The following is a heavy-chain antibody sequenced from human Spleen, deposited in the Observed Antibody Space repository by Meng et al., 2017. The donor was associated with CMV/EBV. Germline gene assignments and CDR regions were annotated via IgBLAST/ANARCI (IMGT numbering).Heavy chain of an antibody. CDR1: GFTFSTYA. D-gene: IGHD4-23*01. V-gene: IGHV4-59*01. CDR2: TSHTGST. Sequence: ESLKISCAASGFTFSTYAMHWVRQPPGKGLEWIAYTSHTGSTNYNPSFKSRVTISVDTSNNQLSLKVRSVTAADTAVYYCARDRIKRVLFTNSPVDYALDVWGQGTTVTVSS. J-gene: IGHJ6*02. CDR3: ARDRIKRVLFTNSPVDYALDV.